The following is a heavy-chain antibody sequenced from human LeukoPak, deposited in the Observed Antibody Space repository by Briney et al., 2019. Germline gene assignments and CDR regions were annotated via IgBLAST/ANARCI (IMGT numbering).Heavy chain of an antibody. CDR1: GGSVSDYY. CDR3: ARGPDYAKLGY. V-gene: IGHV4-59*02. D-gene: IGHD4-17*01. Sequence: PSETLSLTCTVSGGSVSDYYWSWIRQSPGKGLEWIGYIYYTGSTSYNPSLRSRVTMSADTSKNQFSLKLSSVTAADTAVYYCARGPDYAKLGYWGQGTLVTVSS. J-gene: IGHJ4*02. CDR2: IYYTGST.